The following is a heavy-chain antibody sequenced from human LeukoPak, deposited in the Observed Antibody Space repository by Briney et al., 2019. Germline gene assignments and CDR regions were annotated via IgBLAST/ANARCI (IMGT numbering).Heavy chain of an antibody. J-gene: IGHJ4*02. Sequence: ASVKVSCKASGYTFTGYYMHWVRQAPGQGLEWMGWINPNSGGTNYAQKFQGRVTMTRDTSISIAYMELSRLRSDDTAVYYCARLIPYGYYDSSGNEAIDYWGQGTLVTVSS. CDR1: GYTFTGYY. D-gene: IGHD3-22*01. CDR3: ARLIPYGYYDSSGNEAIDY. V-gene: IGHV1-2*02. CDR2: INPNSGGT.